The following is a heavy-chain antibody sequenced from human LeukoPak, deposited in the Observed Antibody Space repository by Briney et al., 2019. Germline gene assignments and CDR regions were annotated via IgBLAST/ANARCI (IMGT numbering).Heavy chain of an antibody. Sequence: GGSLRLSCAGSGYSFDEYAMHWVRQAPGKGLEWVSGINWKSDKIGYADSVKGRFTISRDNSKNSLYLQMNSLRVEDTALYYCAKDRYCTSSSCPIDYWGQETMVTVSS. J-gene: IGHJ4*02. CDR1: GYSFDEYA. CDR3: AKDRYCTSSSCPIDY. V-gene: IGHV3-9*01. D-gene: IGHD2-2*01. CDR2: INWKSDKI.